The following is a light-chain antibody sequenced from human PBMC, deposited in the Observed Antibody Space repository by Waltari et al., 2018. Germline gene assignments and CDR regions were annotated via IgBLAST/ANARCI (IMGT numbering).Light chain of an antibody. J-gene: IGKJ1*01. Sequence: EIVLTQSPATLSVSPGERTTLSCRSSKGVSSNLTCYQQKPGQAPRLLSFGASTSATGISARVSGRGSGTEVTHTSSRLQSEDFAVYYCQQYNNLPRTFGQGTKVEIK. V-gene: IGKV3-15*01. CDR1: KGVSSN. CDR3: QQYNNLPRT. CDR2: GAS.